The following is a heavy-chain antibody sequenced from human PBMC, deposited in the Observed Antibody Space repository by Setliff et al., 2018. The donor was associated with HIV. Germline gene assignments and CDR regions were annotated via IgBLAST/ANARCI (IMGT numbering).Heavy chain of an antibody. D-gene: IGHD7-27*01. J-gene: IGHJ5*02. CDR2: FYYGGST. V-gene: IGHV4-59*01. CDR1: GDSIGTYY. CDR3: ARARLLGGFLS. Sequence: SETLSLTCSVSGDSIGTYYWNWIRRTPGKRLEWIGFFYYGGSTDYNPALKNRVAISVDTSRNRVSLKMTSVTAADTAVYYCARARLLGGFLSWGRGALVTAPQ.